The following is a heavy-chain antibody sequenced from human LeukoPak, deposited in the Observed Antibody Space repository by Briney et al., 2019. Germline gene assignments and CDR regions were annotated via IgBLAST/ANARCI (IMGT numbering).Heavy chain of an antibody. CDR3: ARERIGLGGHFDY. Sequence: PSETLSLTCTVSGGSISSGSYYWSWIRQPAGKGLEWIGRIYTSGSTNYNPSLKSRVTISVDASKNQFSLKLSSVTAADTAVYYCARERIGLGGHFDYWGQGTLVTVPS. J-gene: IGHJ4*02. CDR2: IYTSGST. V-gene: IGHV4-61*02. D-gene: IGHD3-16*01. CDR1: GGSISSGSYY.